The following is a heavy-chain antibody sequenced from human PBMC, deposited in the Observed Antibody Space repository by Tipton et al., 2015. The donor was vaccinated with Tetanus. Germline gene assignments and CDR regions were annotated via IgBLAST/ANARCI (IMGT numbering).Heavy chain of an antibody. CDR1: GDSINSGDYY. Sequence: TLSLTCSVSGDSINSGDYYWSWIRQPPGKGLEWIGYIYYSGSTYYNPSLKSRVTISIDTPKNQFSLRLSSVTAADTAAYYCSSSPGNHYLAFFDYWGRGTLVTVSS. CDR3: SSSPGNHYLAFFDY. CDR2: IYYSGST. D-gene: IGHD2/OR15-2a*01. V-gene: IGHV4-30-4*01. J-gene: IGHJ4*02.